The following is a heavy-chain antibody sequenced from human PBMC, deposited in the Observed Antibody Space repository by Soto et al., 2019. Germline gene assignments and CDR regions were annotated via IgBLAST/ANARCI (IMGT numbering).Heavy chain of an antibody. V-gene: IGHV1-3*04. J-gene: IGHJ4*02. D-gene: IGHD6-19*01. Sequence: QVQLVQSGAEVKKPGASVKVACKASGYSCTTFDLHWVRQAPGQRLEWMGWIETASGKSKYSEMFQGRGTITGDTSATPAYMELRRLRFDDTAVDYCAISRCWWSFDYWCQVTLITVSS. CDR3: AISRCWWSFDY. CDR2: IETASGKS. CDR1: GYSCTTFD.